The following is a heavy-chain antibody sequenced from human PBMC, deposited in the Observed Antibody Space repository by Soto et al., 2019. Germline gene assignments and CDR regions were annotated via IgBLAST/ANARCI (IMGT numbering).Heavy chain of an antibody. CDR2: IYGPGTT. Sequence: QVRLQESDPGLVKPSETLSLTCTVSGGSINSYYWSWIRQPPGKGLEWIGYIYGPGTTKYSPSLKSRVAMSVDTSKNQFSLKLDSVTVADTAVYFCAGFSSGTYLFDLWGQGTLVTVSS. J-gene: IGHJ5*02. D-gene: IGHD3-3*01. CDR3: AGFSSGTYLFDL. CDR1: GGSINSYY. V-gene: IGHV4-59*01.